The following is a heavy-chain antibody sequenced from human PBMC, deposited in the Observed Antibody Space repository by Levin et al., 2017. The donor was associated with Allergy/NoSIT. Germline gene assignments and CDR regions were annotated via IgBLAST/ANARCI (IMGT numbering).Heavy chain of an antibody. CDR2: INHSGST. J-gene: IGHJ4*02. CDR1: GGSFSGYY. D-gene: IGHD2-21*01. CDR3: ARAISVRTGPYYFDY. Sequence: PSETLSLTCAVYGGSFSGYYWSWIRQPPGKGLEWIGEINHSGSTNYNPSLKSRVTISVDTSKNRFSLKLTSVTAADTAVYYCARAISVRTGPYYFDYWGQGTLVTVSS. V-gene: IGHV4-34*01.